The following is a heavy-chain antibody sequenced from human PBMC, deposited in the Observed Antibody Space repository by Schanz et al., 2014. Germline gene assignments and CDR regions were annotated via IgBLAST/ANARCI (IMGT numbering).Heavy chain of an antibody. J-gene: IGHJ4*02. CDR1: GFTFISYD. CDR3: ARGPIPIQGVPMDF. V-gene: IGHV3-33*01. Sequence: ESGGGVVQPGRSLRLSCVASGFTFISYDIHWVRQAPGKGLEWVAVIRYDGRNKNFVESVKGRFTISRDNSKDTLYLQMSGLTPEDTAVYYCARGPIPIQGVPMDFWGQGTLVTVSS. D-gene: IGHD3-10*01. CDR2: IRYDGRNK.